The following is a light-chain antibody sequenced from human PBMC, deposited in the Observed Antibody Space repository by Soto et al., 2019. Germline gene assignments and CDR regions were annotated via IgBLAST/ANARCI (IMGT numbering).Light chain of an antibody. CDR2: DAY. V-gene: IGKV3-11*01. Sequence: EVVLTQSPVTLSLSPGERATLSCRASQSFRGLLAWYQQKPGQAPRLLIYDAYNRATGIPPRFSGSGSGTDFTLTICSLEPEDSAVYYCQQRHMWPITFGQGTKVDIK. J-gene: IGKJ1*01. CDR3: QQRHMWPIT. CDR1: QSFRGL.